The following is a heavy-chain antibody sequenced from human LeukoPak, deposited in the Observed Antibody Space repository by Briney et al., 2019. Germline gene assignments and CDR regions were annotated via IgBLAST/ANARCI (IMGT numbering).Heavy chain of an antibody. Sequence: PGGSLRLSCAASGFIFSNAWMSWFRQAPGKGLEWVGRIKSKVNGGTTEYTAPVKGRFTISRDDSKNTVYLQMNSLKTDDTAIYYCTTDFGALPDDYWGQGTLVTVSS. CDR3: TTDFGALPDDY. V-gene: IGHV3-15*01. CDR2: IKSKVNGGTT. CDR1: GFIFSNAW. J-gene: IGHJ4*02. D-gene: IGHD1-26*01.